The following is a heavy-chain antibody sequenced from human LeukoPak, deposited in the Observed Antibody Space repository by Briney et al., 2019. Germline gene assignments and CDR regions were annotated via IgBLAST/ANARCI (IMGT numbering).Heavy chain of an antibody. Sequence: SETLSLTCAVYGGSFSGYYWSCIRQPPGKGLEWIGEINHSGSTNYSPSLKSRVTISVDTSKNQFSLKLSSVTAADTAVYYCASSPLVLRFDPWGQGTLVTVSS. J-gene: IGHJ5*02. V-gene: IGHV4-34*01. CDR3: ASSPLVLRFDP. CDR2: INHSGST. CDR1: GGSFSGYY. D-gene: IGHD3-16*02.